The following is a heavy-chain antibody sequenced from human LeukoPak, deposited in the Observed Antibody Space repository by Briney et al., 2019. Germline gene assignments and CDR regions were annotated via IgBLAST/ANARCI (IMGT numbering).Heavy chain of an antibody. Sequence: SGTLSLTCAVSGGSISSSNWWSWVRQPPGKGLEWIGEIYHSGSTNYNPSLKSRVTISVDKSKNQFSLQLNSVTPEDTAVYYCAREHSTSPSRWDYWGPGTLVTVSS. CDR3: AREHSTSPSRWDY. V-gene: IGHV4-4*02. D-gene: IGHD6-13*01. CDR1: GGSISSSNW. CDR2: IYHSGST. J-gene: IGHJ4*02.